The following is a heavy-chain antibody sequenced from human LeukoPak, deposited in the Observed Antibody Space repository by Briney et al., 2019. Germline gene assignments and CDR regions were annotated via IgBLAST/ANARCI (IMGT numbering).Heavy chain of an antibody. CDR3: ARDREAAADLGY. Sequence: GGSLRLSCVASGFTFTSYAMTWVRQAPGKGLEWVSGISGSGGSTYYADSVKGRFTISRDNSKNTLYLQMNSLRVEDTAVYYCARDREAAADLGYWGQGTLVTVSS. CDR2: ISGSGGST. V-gene: IGHV3-23*01. D-gene: IGHD6-13*01. CDR1: GFTFTSYA. J-gene: IGHJ4*02.